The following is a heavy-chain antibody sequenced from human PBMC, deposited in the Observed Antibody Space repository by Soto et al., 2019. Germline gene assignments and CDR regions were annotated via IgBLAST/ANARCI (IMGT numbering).Heavy chain of an antibody. Sequence: TSETLSLTCTVSGGSISSGGYYWSWIRQHPGKGLEWIGYIYYSGSTYYNPSLKSRVTISVYTSKNQFSLKLSSVTAADTAVYYCARARPYGDFWSGYYFRQGHYCGMDVWGQGTTVTVSS. CDR2: IYYSGST. J-gene: IGHJ6*02. D-gene: IGHD3-3*01. CDR3: ARARPYGDFWSGYYFRQGHYCGMDV. V-gene: IGHV4-31*03. CDR1: GGSISSGGYY.